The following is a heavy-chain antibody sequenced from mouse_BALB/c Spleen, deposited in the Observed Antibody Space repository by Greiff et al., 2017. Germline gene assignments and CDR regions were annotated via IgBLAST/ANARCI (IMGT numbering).Heavy chain of an antibody. Sequence: VQLQQSGAELVRPGVSVKISCKGSGYTFTDYAMHWVKQSHAKSLEWIGVISTYYGDASYNQKFKGKATMTVDKSSSTAYMELARLTSEDSAIYYCARSGGSSYENYAMDYWGQGTSVTVSS. J-gene: IGHJ4*01. CDR3: ARSGGSSYENYAMDY. CDR2: ISTYYGDA. D-gene: IGHD1-1*01. V-gene: IGHV1S137*01. CDR1: GYTFTDYA.